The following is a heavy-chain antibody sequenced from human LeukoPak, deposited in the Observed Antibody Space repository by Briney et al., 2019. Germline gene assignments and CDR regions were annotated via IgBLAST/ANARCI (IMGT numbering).Heavy chain of an antibody. CDR1: GFTLSNYN. Sequence: GGSLRLSCAVSGFTLSNYNMNWVRQAPGKGLEWVSSISRIGNIKYADSLEGRFTISRDNAKNSLYLQMNSLRAEDTAVYYCARIRGYSSSSEGFYDFWGQGTLVTVSS. D-gene: IGHD6-6*01. CDR2: ISRIGNI. CDR3: ARIRGYSSSSEGFYDF. J-gene: IGHJ4*02. V-gene: IGHV3-69-1*01.